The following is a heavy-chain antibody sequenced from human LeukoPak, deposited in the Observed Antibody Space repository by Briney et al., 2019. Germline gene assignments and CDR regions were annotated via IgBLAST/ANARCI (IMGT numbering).Heavy chain of an antibody. Sequence: ASVKVSCKASGYTYTEYYMHWVRQAPGQGLEWMGWINPNSDATNYAQKFRGRVTMTRDTSISTLYMELSRLRSDDTAVFYCARSLLTYSSDSSFVYWGQGTLVTVSS. CDR2: INPNSDAT. D-gene: IGHD3-22*01. V-gene: IGHV1-2*02. J-gene: IGHJ4*02. CDR1: GYTYTEYY. CDR3: ARSLLTYSSDSSFVY.